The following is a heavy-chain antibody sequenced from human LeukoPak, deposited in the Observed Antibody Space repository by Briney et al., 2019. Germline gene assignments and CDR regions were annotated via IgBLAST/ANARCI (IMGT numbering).Heavy chain of an antibody. Sequence: PGGSLRLSCAASGFSFSDYAMRWVRQTPGKGLEWVSTIFGSGATKYFVDSVQGRFTISRDNSKNTLYLHMNSLRAEDTAVYYCARVISGYSAQDWNRGYNFFHWGQGTLVSVSS. CDR3: ARVISGYSAQDWNRGYNFFH. J-gene: IGHJ4*02. D-gene: IGHD1-26*01. V-gene: IGHV3-23*01. CDR2: IFGSGATK. CDR1: GFSFSDYA.